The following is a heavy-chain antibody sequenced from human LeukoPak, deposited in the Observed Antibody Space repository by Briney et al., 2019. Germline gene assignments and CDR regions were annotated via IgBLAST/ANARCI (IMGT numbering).Heavy chain of an antibody. D-gene: IGHD1-20*01. CDR3: ARGGIEDNFNFDP. J-gene: IGHJ5*02. V-gene: IGHV1-69*05. CDR2: IIPIFGTA. CDR1: GGAFSSYA. Sequence: ASVKVSCKASGGAFSSYAISWVRQAPGQGLEWMGGIIPIFGTANYALKFQGRVTITTDESTSTAYMELSSLRSEDTAVYYCARGGIEDNFNFDPWGQGTLVTVSS.